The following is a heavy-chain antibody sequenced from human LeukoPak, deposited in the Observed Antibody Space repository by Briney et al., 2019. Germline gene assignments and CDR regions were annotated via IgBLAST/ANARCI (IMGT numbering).Heavy chain of an antibody. V-gene: IGHV4-39*01. CDR2: IYYSGST. CDR1: GGSISSTSYY. Sequence: SETLSLTCTVSGGSISSTSYYWGWIRQPPGKGLEWIGSIYYSGSTYYNPSLKSRVTISVDTSKSQFSLKLSSVTAADTAVYYCARGYVTTTAPFDYWGQGTLVTVSS. CDR3: ARGYVTTTAPFDY. J-gene: IGHJ4*02. D-gene: IGHD4-17*01.